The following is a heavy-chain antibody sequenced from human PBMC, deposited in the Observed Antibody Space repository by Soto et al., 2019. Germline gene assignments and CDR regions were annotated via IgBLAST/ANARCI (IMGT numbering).Heavy chain of an antibody. V-gene: IGHV4-30-4*01. D-gene: IGHD4-4*01. Sequence: PSETLSLTCHLSGGSISSGDYYLGWIRQPPGKGLEWIGYIYYSGSTYYNPSLKSRVTISVDTSKNQFSLKLSSVTAADTAVYYCARGLIHRRLQEFVDYWGQGTLVTVSS. J-gene: IGHJ4*02. CDR3: ARGLIHRRLQEFVDY. CDR1: GGSISSGDYY. CDR2: IYYSGST.